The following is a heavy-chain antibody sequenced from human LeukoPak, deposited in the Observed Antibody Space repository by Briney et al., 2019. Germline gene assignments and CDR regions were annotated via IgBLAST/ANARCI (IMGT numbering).Heavy chain of an antibody. D-gene: IGHD5-18*01. CDR3: AKEVAMVYYFDY. J-gene: IGHJ4*02. Sequence: GGSLRLSCAASGFTFSSYAMSWVRKAQGKGLEWVSAISGSGGSTYYADSVKGRFTISRDNSKNTLYLKMNSLRAEDTAVYYCAKEVAMVYYFDYWGQGTLVTVSS. CDR1: GFTFSSYA. CDR2: ISGSGGST. V-gene: IGHV3-23*01.